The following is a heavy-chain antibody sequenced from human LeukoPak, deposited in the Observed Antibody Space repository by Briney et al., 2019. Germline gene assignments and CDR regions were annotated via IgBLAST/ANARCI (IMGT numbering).Heavy chain of an antibody. CDR1: GFTFSSYA. CDR2: ISGSGGST. D-gene: IGHD3-10*01. V-gene: IGHV3-23*01. J-gene: IGHJ6*03. CDR3: AKSQQSDYYGSGSYSYYYYYYMDV. Sequence: QTGGSLRLSCAASGFTFSSYAMSWVRQAPGKGLEWVSAISGSGGSTYYADSVKGRFTISRDNSKNTLYLQMNSLRAEDTAVYYCAKSQQSDYYGSGSYSYYYYYYMDVWGKGTTVTVSS.